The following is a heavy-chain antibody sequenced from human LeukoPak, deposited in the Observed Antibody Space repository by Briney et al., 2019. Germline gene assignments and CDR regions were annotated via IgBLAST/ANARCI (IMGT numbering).Heavy chain of an antibody. J-gene: IGHJ6*02. CDR2: ISGSGSTI. V-gene: IGHV3-11*04. CDR1: GLSFSDYY. D-gene: IGHD3-10*01. CDR3: ARSEDSDYGSGSYSYYYYGMDV. Sequence: GSLRLSCAASGLSFSDYYMSWIRQAPGKGLEWVSYISGSGSTIYYADSVRGRFTISRDNAKNSLYLQMNSLRAEDTAVYYCARSEDSDYGSGSYSYYYYGMDVWSQGTTVTVSS.